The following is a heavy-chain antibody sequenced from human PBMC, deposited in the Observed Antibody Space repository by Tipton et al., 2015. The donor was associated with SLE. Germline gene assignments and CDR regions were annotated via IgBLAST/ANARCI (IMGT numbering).Heavy chain of an antibody. V-gene: IGHV1-46*01. CDR3: ARGDRTHDAFDI. J-gene: IGHJ3*02. CDR2: INPSGGST. CDR1: GYTFTSYY. Sequence: QVQLVQSGPEVKKPGASVKVSCKASGYTFTSYYMHWVRQPPGQGLEWMGIINPSGGSTRDAQKFQGRVTMTRDTSTSTVYMELSSLRSEDTAVYYCARGDRTHDAFDIWGQGTMVPVSS.